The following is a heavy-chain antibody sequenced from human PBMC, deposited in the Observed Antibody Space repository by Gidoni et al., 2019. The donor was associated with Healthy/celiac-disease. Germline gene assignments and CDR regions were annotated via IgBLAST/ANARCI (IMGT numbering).Heavy chain of an antibody. CDR2: IYYSGST. CDR1: GGSISSGDYY. D-gene: IGHD3-3*01. Sequence: QVQLQESGPGLVKPSQTLSLTCTVSGGSISSGDYYWSWIRQPPGKGLEWIGYIYYSGSTYYNPSLKSRVTISVDTSKNQFSLKLSSVTAADTAVYYCARGITIFGVVEDNWFDPWGQGTLVTVSS. CDR3: ARGITIFGVVEDNWFDP. J-gene: IGHJ5*02. V-gene: IGHV4-30-4*01.